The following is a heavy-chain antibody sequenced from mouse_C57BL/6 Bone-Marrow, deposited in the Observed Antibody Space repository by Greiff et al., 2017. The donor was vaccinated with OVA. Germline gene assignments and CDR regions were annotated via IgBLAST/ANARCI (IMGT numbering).Heavy chain of an antibody. CDR1: GYTFTSYW. V-gene: IGHV1-5*01. Sequence: EVQLQQSGTVLARPGASVKMSCTTSGYTFTSYWMHWVKQRPGQGLEWIGAIYPGNSDTSYTQKFKGKAKLTAVTSASTAYMELSSLTNEDSAVYYCTRRLFMTTVVDAMDYWGQGTSVTVSS. CDR2: IYPGNSDT. D-gene: IGHD1-1*01. CDR3: TRRLFMTTVVDAMDY. J-gene: IGHJ4*01.